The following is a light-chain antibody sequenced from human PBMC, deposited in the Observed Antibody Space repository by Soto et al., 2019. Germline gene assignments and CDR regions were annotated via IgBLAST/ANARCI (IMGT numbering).Light chain of an antibody. CDR2: EVS. Sequence: DVVMTQTPLSLSVVPGQPASISCKSIQSLLHITGETFLFWYLQKPGQSPQLLIYEVSTRVSGVPDRFSGSGSGTDFTLEISRVETDDVGIYYCMQSTQLPPTFGQGTKVDIK. V-gene: IGKV2D-29*02. CDR3: MQSTQLPPT. CDR1: QSLLHITGETF. J-gene: IGKJ5*01.